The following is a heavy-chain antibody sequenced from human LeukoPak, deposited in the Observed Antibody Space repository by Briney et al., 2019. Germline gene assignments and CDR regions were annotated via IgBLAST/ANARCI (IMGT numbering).Heavy chain of an antibody. D-gene: IGHD3-3*01. CDR2: IIPIFGTA. CDR1: GGTFSSYA. J-gene: IGHJ4*02. CDR3: ARQTYDFWSGYYV. Sequence: GSSVKVSCKASGGTFSSYAISWVRQAPGQGLEWMGGIIPIFGTANYAQKFQGRVTITADESTSAAYMELSSLRPEDTAVYYCARQTYDFWSGYYVWGQGTLVTVSS. V-gene: IGHV1-69*01.